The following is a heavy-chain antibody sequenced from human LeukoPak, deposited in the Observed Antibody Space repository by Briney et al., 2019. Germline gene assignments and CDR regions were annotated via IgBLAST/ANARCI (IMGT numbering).Heavy chain of an antibody. CDR3: ARVGDGLSDAFDM. D-gene: IGHD5-24*01. V-gene: IGHV1-2*06. CDR2: INPKTGCT. Sequence: ASVKVSCKASGYTFTGYFMNWVRQAPGDLREWMGRINPKTGCTNYAQKFHGRVTMTRSRSFTTGYMELSRVRSDDTAVYYCARVGDGLSDAFDMWGQGTLVTVSS. J-gene: IGHJ3*02. CDR1: GYTFTGYF.